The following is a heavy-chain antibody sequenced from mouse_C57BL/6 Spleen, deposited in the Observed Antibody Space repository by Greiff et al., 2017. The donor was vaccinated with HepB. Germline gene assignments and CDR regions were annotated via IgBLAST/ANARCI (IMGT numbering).Heavy chain of an antibody. V-gene: IGHV1-81*01. CDR3: ARLSNYVAWFAY. D-gene: IGHD2-5*01. CDR2: IYPRSGNT. Sequence: QVQLKESGAELARPGASVKLSCKASGYTFTSYGISWVKQRTGQGLEWIGEIYPRSGNTYYNEKFKGKATLTADKSSSTAYMELRSLTSEDSAVYFCARLSNYVAWFAYWGQGTLVTVSA. J-gene: IGHJ3*01. CDR1: GYTFTSYG.